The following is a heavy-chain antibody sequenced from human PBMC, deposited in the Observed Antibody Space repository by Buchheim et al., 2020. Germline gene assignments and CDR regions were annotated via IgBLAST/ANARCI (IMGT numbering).Heavy chain of an antibody. CDR2: IYYSGST. D-gene: IGHD3-22*01. CDR3: ARRDLTDSSGYYSPYYYGMDV. V-gene: IGHV4-30-4*01. Sequence: QVQLQEPGPGLVKPSQTLSLTCTVSGGSISSGDYYWSWIRQPPGKGLEWIGYIYYSGSTYYNPSLKSRVTISVDTSKNQFSLKLSSVTAADTAVYYCARRDLTDSSGYYSPYYYGMDVWGQGTT. J-gene: IGHJ6*02. CDR1: GGSISSGDYY.